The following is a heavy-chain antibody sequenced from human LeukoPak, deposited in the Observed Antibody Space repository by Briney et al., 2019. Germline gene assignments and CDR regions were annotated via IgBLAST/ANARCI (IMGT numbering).Heavy chain of an antibody. D-gene: IGHD3-3*01. J-gene: IGHJ4*02. CDR1: GFTFSSYS. CDR2: ISSSSYI. Sequence: GGSLRLSCAASGFTFSSYSMNWVRQAPGKGPEWVSSISSSSYIYYADSVKGRFTISRDNAKNSLYLQMNSLRAEDTAVYYCAREYYDFWSGYSDYWGQGTLVTVSS. CDR3: AREYYDFWSGYSDY. V-gene: IGHV3-21*01.